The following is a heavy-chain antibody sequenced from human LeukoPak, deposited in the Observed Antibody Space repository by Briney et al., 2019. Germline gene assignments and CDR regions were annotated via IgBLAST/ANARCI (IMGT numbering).Heavy chain of an antibody. V-gene: IGHV3-21*01. J-gene: IGHJ3*02. CDR2: ISSSSSYI. CDR3: ARENSGYGAFDI. Sequence: GGSLRLSCAASGFTFSSYSMNWVRQAPGKGLEWVSSISSSSSYIYYADSVKGRFTISRDNAKNSLYLQMNSLRAEDPAVYYCARENSGYGAFDIWGQGTMVTVSS. D-gene: IGHD5-12*01. CDR1: GFTFSSYS.